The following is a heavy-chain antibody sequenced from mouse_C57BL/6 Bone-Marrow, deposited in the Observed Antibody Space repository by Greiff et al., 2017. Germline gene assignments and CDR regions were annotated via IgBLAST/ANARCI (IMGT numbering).Heavy chain of an antibody. Sequence: VKLMESGAELVRPGASVTLSCKASGYTFTDYEMHWVKQTPVHGLEWIGAIDPETGGTAYNQKFKGKAILTADKSSSTAYLELRSLTSDDSAVYYCTREGFYVSSLFAYWGQGTLVTVSA. V-gene: IGHV1-15*01. CDR2: IDPETGGT. CDR1: GYTFTDYE. CDR3: TREGFYVSSLFAY. J-gene: IGHJ3*01. D-gene: IGHD1-1*01.